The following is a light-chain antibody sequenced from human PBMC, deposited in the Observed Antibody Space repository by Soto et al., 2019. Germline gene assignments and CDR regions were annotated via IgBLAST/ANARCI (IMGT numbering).Light chain of an antibody. CDR3: EQAQSFPLT. V-gene: IGKV1-12*01. J-gene: IGKJ4*01. CDR2: DAS. CDR1: QGINIY. Sequence: DIQMTQSPSSVSASVGDRVTITCRASQGINIYLAWYQQRPGKAPNLRIYDASSLQGGVPSRFSGSGSGTDFTLNISSLQPEDFASYYCEQAQSFPLTFGGGTKVEIK.